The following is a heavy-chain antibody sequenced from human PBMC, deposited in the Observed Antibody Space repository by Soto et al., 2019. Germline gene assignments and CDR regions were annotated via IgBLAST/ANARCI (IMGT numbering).Heavy chain of an antibody. CDR2: IFYDESKE. CDR1: GFTFRQYG. V-gene: IGHV3-33*01. Sequence: LRLSCAASGFTFRQYGMHWVRQSPGKGLEWVAVIFYDESKEYYADSVRGRFTISRDNSNNMLYLQMNSLRGEDTALYYCARDAAARDGRGGMDVWGQGTTVTVSS. D-gene: IGHD6-6*01. CDR3: ARDAAARDGRGGMDV. J-gene: IGHJ6*02.